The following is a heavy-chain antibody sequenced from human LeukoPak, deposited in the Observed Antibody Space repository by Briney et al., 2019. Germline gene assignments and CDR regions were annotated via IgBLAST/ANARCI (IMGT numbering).Heavy chain of an antibody. V-gene: IGHV4-4*07. CDR1: GGSISSSY. Sequence: SKTLSLTCSVSGGSISSSYLSWIRQPAGKGPEWFGRIYPSGTTIYNPSLKGRVTMSIDTSKNQFSLKVNSVTAADTAVYYCARGYGSGSYSTWGQGTLVSVSS. CDR3: ARGYGSGSYST. CDR2: IYPSGTT. J-gene: IGHJ5*02. D-gene: IGHD3-10*01.